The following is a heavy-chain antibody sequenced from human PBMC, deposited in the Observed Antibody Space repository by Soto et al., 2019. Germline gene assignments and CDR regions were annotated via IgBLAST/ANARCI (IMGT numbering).Heavy chain of an antibody. J-gene: IGHJ4*02. V-gene: IGHV3-33*01. CDR3: AGDGRFGDCDY. CDR1: GFTFSSYG. D-gene: IGHD3-10*01. CDR2: IWYDGSNK. Sequence: QVQLVESGGGVVQPGRYLRLSCAASGFTFSSYGMHWVRQAPGKGLEWAAAIWYDGSNKYYADSVKGRFTISRDNSKNTLYLQMNSLRAEDKAVYYCAGDGRFGDCDYWGQGPLVTVSS.